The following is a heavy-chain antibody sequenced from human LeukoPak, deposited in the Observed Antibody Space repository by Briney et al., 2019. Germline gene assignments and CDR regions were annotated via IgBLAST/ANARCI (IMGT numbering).Heavy chain of an antibody. CDR2: IIPIFGTA. J-gene: IGHJ6*02. D-gene: IGHD4-11*01. CDR1: GGTFSSYA. V-gene: IGHV1-69*13. CDR3: ARDDPQRRYSNYGEVGNHYGMDV. Sequence: SVKVSCKASGGTFSSYAISWVRQAPGQGLEWMGGIIPIFGTANYAQKFQGRVTITADESTSTAYMELSSLRSEDTAVYYCARDDPQRRYSNYGEVGNHYGMDVWGQGTTVTVFS.